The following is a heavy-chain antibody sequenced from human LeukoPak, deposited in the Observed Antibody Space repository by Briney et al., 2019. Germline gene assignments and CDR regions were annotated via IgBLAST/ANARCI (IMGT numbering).Heavy chain of an antibody. Sequence: GGSLRLSCAASGFTVSTNSMSWVRQAPGKGPEWVSYITSTSSTIYYADSVKGRFTISRDNAQNSLYLQMNSLRDEDTAVYYCARGGYCSGGGCYSHSDYWGQGTLVTVSS. V-gene: IGHV3-48*02. CDR3: ARGGYCSGGGCYSHSDY. D-gene: IGHD2-15*01. CDR2: ITSTSSTI. J-gene: IGHJ4*02. CDR1: GFTVSTNS.